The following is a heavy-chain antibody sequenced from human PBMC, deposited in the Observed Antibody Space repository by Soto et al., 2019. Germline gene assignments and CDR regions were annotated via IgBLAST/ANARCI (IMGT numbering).Heavy chain of an antibody. D-gene: IGHD3-3*01. V-gene: IGHV3-9*01. J-gene: IGHJ4*02. Sequence: EVQLVESGGGLVQPGRSLRLSCAASGFTFDDYAMHWVRQAPGKGLEWVSGISWNSGSIGYADSVKGRFTISRDNAKNSLYLQMNSLRAEDTALYYYAKDSLEWLETFTFDYWGQGTLVTVSS. CDR3: AKDSLEWLETFTFDY. CDR2: ISWNSGSI. CDR1: GFTFDDYA.